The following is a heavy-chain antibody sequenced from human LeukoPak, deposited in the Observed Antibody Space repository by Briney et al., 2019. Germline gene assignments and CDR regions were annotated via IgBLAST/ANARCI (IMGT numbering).Heavy chain of an antibody. CDR3: ARDYDSSGWSNWFDP. D-gene: IGHD6-19*01. CDR2: INAGNGNT. Sequence: GASVTVSCKASGYTFTSYAMHWVRQAPGQRLEWMGWINAGNGNTKYSQKFQGRVTITRDTSASTAYMELSSLRSEDTAVYYCARDYDSSGWSNWFDPWGQGTLVTVSS. J-gene: IGHJ5*02. CDR1: GYTFTSYA. V-gene: IGHV1-3*01.